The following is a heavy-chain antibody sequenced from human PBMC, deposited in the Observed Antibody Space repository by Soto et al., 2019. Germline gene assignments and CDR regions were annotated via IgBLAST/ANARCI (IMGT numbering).Heavy chain of an antibody. D-gene: IGHD5-12*01. CDR2: ISWDGGST. V-gene: IGHV3-43*02. J-gene: IGHJ3*02. CDR3: AKDIERWLQRCNDAFDI. CDR1: GFTFGDHA. Sequence: GGPMRLSXAASGFTFGDHAMHWVRQAQGKGLEWISSISWDGGSTYYADSVKGRFTSSRDNSKNSLYLQMNSLSTEDTALYYCAKDIERWLQRCNDAFDIWGQGTMVTVSS.